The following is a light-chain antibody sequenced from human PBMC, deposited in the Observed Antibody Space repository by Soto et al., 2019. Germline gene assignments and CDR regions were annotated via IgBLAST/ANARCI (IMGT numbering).Light chain of an antibody. CDR2: WAS. Sequence: DIVMTQSPDSLAVSLGERATINCKSSQSVLYSSNNKNYLAWYQQRPGQPPNLLIYWASTRESGVPDRFSGSASGTDFTLTISSLQAEDVAIYYCQQYFSFPWTFGQGTKVEIK. CDR1: QSVLYSSNNKNY. V-gene: IGKV4-1*01. CDR3: QQYFSFPWT. J-gene: IGKJ1*01.